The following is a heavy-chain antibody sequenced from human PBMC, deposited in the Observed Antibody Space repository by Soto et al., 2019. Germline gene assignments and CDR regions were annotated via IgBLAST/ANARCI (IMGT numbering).Heavy chain of an antibody. CDR1: GGSISSGGYY. J-gene: IGHJ6*02. Sequence: QVQLQESGPGLVKPSQTLSLTCTVSGGSISSGGYYWSWIRQHPGKGLEWIGYIYYSGSTYYNPSLKSRVTISVDTSKNQFSLTLSSVTAADTAVYYCARVPQYYDILTGYYYYYGMDVWGQGTTVTVSS. V-gene: IGHV4-31*03. CDR2: IYYSGST. D-gene: IGHD3-9*01. CDR3: ARVPQYYDILTGYYYYYGMDV.